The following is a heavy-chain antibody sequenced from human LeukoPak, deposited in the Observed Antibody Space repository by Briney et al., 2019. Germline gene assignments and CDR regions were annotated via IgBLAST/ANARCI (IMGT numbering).Heavy chain of an antibody. CDR3: AHFKGGSFDF. V-gene: IGHV4-59*05. CDR1: SGSISGYF. Sequence: SSETLSLTCTVSSGSISGYFWGWIRQPPGKGLEWIGSIYYSGNTYYNPSLKSRVTISVDTSKNQFSLKLTSVTAADTAVYYCAHFKGGSFDFWGQGTMVTVSS. D-gene: IGHD1-26*01. J-gene: IGHJ3*01. CDR2: IYYSGNT.